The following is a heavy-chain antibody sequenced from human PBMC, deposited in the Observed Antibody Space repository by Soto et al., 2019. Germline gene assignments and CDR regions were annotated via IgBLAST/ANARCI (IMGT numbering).Heavy chain of an antibody. CDR2: VYPDDSDT. CDR3: ASRTRTSDAFDI. CDR1: GYSFTSYW. Sequence: PGESLKISCKASGYSFTSYWIGWVRQMPGKGLEWMGIVYPDDSDTRYSPSFQGQVTISGDKSISTAYLQWSSLKASDTAIYYCASRTRTSDAFDIWGQGTMVTVSS. J-gene: IGHJ3*02. D-gene: IGHD1-1*01. V-gene: IGHV5-51*01.